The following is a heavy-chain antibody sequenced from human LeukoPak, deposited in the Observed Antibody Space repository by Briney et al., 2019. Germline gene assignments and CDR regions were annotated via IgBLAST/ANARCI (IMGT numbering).Heavy chain of an antibody. CDR1: GYTFTSYD. D-gene: IGHD5-12*01. CDR2: MNPNSGNT. J-gene: IGHJ4*02. CDR3: ARRRDGYNFGY. V-gene: IGHV1-8*01. Sequence: EASVKVSCKASGYTFTSYDINWVRQATGQGLEWMGWMNPNSGNTGYAQKFQGRVTMTRNTSISTAYMELSSLRSDDTAFYYCARRRDGYNFGYWGQGTLVTVSS.